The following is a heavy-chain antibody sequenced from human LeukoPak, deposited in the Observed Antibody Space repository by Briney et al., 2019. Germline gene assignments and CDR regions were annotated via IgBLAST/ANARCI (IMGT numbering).Heavy chain of an antibody. Sequence: GGSLRLSCAASGFTFSSYSMNWVRQAPGKGLEWVSSISSSSSYIYYADSVKGRFTISRDNSKNTLYLQMNSLRAEDTAIYYCAKAMTTVVSSPVDYWGQGTLVTVSS. CDR2: ISSSSSYI. V-gene: IGHV3-21*04. D-gene: IGHD4-23*01. CDR1: GFTFSSYS. CDR3: AKAMTTVVSSPVDY. J-gene: IGHJ4*02.